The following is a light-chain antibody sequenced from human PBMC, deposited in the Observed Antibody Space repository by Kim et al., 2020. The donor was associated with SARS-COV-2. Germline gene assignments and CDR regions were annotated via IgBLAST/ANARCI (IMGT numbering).Light chain of an antibody. CDR1: VSVLTTI. Sequence: GETETPSCAPRGVSVLTTIMQCGQRSPGGAPTTVIYEDDKRPAGVPDRFSGSIDSSSNSASLTIFGLKTEDEADYYCQSYDRSNEMFGGGTQLTVL. J-gene: IGLJ3*02. V-gene: IGLV6-57*03. CDR2: EDD. CDR3: QSYDRSNEM.